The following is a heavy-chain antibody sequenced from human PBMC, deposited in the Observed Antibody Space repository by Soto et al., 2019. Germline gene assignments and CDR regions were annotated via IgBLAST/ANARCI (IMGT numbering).Heavy chain of an antibody. V-gene: IGHV3-74*01. CDR2: ISRDGYTT. Sequence: PGGSLRLSCAASGFTFSSYWMHWVRQAPGKGLVWVSRISRDGYTTTYADSVKGRFTISRDNSKNTLYLQMNSLRAEDTAVYYCAKVLSTVVNPRDVFAICGQGSLVP. CDR1: GFTFSSYW. CDR3: AKVLSTVVNPRDVFAI. D-gene: IGHD4-17*01. J-gene: IGHJ3*02.